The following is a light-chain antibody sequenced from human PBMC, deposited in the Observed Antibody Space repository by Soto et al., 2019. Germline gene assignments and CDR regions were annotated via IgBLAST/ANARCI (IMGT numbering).Light chain of an antibody. Sequence: DIQMTQSPSSLSASVGARVSITCQASQDIRTSLSWFQQKPGRAPKLLIYGASNLETGVPSRFRVSGSGTEFTFTISSRQLEDIATYYCQHYDNLPPFTFGPGTKVDIK. V-gene: IGKV1-33*01. CDR2: GAS. CDR1: QDIRTS. J-gene: IGKJ3*01. CDR3: QHYDNLPPFT.